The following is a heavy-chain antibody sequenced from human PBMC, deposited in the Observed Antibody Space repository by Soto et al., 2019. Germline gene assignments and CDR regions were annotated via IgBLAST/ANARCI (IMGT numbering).Heavy chain of an antibody. CDR2: VSGSGGST. CDR3: AKPPDYNWHAY. V-gene: IGHV3-23*01. Sequence: EVQLLESGGGLVQPGGSLRLSCAASGFTFSSYAMSWVRQAPGKGLEWISAVSGSGGSTYYADSVKGRFTISRDNSKDTRYLQMNNLRAEDTAVYYCAKPPDYNWHAYWGQGTLVTVSS. D-gene: IGHD1-20*01. J-gene: IGHJ4*02. CDR1: GFTFSSYA.